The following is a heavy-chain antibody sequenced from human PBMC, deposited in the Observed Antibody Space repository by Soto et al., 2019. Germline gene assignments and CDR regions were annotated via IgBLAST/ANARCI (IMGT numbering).Heavy chain of an antibody. CDR1: GFTFSSYA. CDR3: ARGYDLWSGYYYPDGMDV. J-gene: IGHJ6*02. D-gene: IGHD3-3*01. Sequence: QVQLVESGGGVVQPGRSLRLSCAASGFTFSSYAIHWFRQAPGKGLEWVAVISYDGSNKNYADSVKGRVTISRDNSKYEVYLQMTSLRAEDTAVYYCARGYDLWSGYYYPDGMDVCGQGTTGTVSS. V-gene: IGHV3-30-3*01. CDR2: ISYDGSNK.